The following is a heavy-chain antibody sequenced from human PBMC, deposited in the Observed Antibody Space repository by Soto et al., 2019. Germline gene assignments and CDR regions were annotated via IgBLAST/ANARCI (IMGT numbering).Heavy chain of an antibody. CDR2: IYYSGST. Sequence: LSLTCTVSGGSISSYYWSWIRQPPGKGLEWIGYIYYSGSTNYNPSLKSRVTISVDTSKNQFSLKLSSVTAADTAVYYCARATREYYYDSSGYYYVGHYFDYWGQGTLVTVYS. V-gene: IGHV4-59*01. CDR3: ARATREYYYDSSGYYYVGHYFDY. CDR1: GGSISSYY. J-gene: IGHJ4*02. D-gene: IGHD3-22*01.